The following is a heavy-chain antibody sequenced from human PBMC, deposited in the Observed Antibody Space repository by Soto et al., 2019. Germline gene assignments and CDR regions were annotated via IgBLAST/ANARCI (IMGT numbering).Heavy chain of an antibody. J-gene: IGHJ6*02. D-gene: IGHD5-18*01. Sequence: XXTLSLTFTVSGGSMSGYYWRWIPLPPGKPMEWIGYVHDSWGAAYNPSLRSRVAISLDTSKSQFSLSLTSVRATDTAMYYCVRQGYGPLHGLVDVWGQGTTVTVSS. CDR1: GGSMSGYY. V-gene: IGHV4-59*08. CDR2: VHDSWGA. CDR3: VRQGYGPLHGLVDV.